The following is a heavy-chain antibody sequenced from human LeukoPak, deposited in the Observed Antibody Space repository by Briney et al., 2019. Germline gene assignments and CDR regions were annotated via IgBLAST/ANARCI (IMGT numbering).Heavy chain of an antibody. V-gene: IGHV4-38-2*01. Sequence: SETLSLTCAVSGYSISSGYYWGWIRQPPGKGLEWIGSIYHSGSTYYNPSLKSRVTISVDTSKNRFSLKLSSVTAADTAVYYCATQEGDSYGFDYWGQGTLVTVSS. CDR2: IYHSGST. CDR3: ATQEGDSYGFDY. J-gene: IGHJ4*02. D-gene: IGHD5-18*01. CDR1: GYSISSGYY.